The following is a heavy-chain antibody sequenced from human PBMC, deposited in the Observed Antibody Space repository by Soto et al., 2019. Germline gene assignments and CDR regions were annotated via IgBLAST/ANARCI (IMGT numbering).Heavy chain of an antibody. Sequence: SVKVSCKASGGTFSSYAISWVRQAPGQGLEWMGGIIPIFGTANYAQKFQGRVTITADESTSTAYMELSSLRSEDTAVYYCAGYCSSTSCYLSYYYGMDVWGQGTTVTVSS. CDR2: IIPIFGTA. D-gene: IGHD2-2*01. CDR3: AGYCSSTSCYLSYYYGMDV. V-gene: IGHV1-69*13. CDR1: GGTFSSYA. J-gene: IGHJ6*02.